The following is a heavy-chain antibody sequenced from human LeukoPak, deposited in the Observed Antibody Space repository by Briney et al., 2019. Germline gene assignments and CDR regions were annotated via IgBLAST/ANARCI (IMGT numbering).Heavy chain of an antibody. D-gene: IGHD4-11*01. CDR1: GFTFSSYG. J-gene: IGHJ6*03. CDR3: AKGAHDYSNYDSYYYYMDV. CDR2: IRYDGSNK. V-gene: IGHV3-30*02. Sequence: PGGSLRLSCAASGFTFSSYGMHWVRQAPGKGLEWVAFIRYDGSNKYYADSVKGRFTISRDNSKNTLYLQMNSLRAEDTAVYYCAKGAHDYSNYDSYYYYMDVWGKGTTVTVSS.